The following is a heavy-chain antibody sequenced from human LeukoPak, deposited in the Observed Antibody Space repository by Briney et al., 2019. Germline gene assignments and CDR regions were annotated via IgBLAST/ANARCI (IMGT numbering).Heavy chain of an antibody. D-gene: IGHD3-9*01. V-gene: IGHV3-23*01. Sequence: GGSLRLSCAASGFTFRNYNMNWVRQAPGKGLEWVSAISGSGGSTYYADSVKGRFTISRDNSKNTLYLQMNSLRAEDTAVYYCAKLSPHRGYFADYWGQGTLVTVSS. J-gene: IGHJ4*02. CDR3: AKLSPHRGYFADY. CDR1: GFTFRNYN. CDR2: ISGSGGST.